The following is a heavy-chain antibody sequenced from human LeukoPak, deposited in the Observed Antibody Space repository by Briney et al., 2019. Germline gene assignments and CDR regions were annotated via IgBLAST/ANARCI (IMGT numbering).Heavy chain of an antibody. CDR2: ISGSGDST. CDR1: GFTFSSYA. V-gene: IGHV3-23*01. D-gene: IGHD6-13*01. CDR3: AKGTPGVERSSWYRVLFDY. Sequence: SGGSLRLSCVVSGFTFSSYAMSWARQARGKGLEWVSAISGSGDSTYYADSVKGRFTISRDNSKNTLYLQMNSLRAEDTAVYYCAKGTPGVERSSWYRVLFDYWGQGTLVTVSS. J-gene: IGHJ4*02.